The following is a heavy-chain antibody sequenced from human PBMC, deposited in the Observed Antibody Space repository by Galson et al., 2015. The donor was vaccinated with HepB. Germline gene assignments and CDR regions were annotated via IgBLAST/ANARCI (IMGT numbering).Heavy chain of an antibody. J-gene: IGHJ4*01. D-gene: IGHD3-22*01. V-gene: IGHV3-15*01. Sequence: SLRLSCAASGFTFSNGWMSWVRQAPGKGLEWVGRIKSKIDGGTTDYAAPVKGRFTISRDDSKNTLYLQMNSLKTEDTAVYYCTTMGPPNYYYDSSDYDYWG. CDR2: IKSKIDGGTT. CDR3: TTMGPPNYYYDSSDYDY. CDR1: GFTFSNGW.